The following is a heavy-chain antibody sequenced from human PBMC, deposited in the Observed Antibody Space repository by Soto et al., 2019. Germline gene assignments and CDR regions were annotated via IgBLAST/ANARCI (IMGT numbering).Heavy chain of an antibody. CDR3: ARQHRKDYFDL. J-gene: IGHJ4*02. V-gene: IGHV5-51*01. CDR2: IYPGDSDS. CDR1: GYTFTSYW. Sequence: GESLKISCQASGYTFTSYWIGWVRQMPGKGLEWMGFIYPGDSDSTDSPSFQGQVTMSADKSISTAYLQWISLKASDTAIYYCARQHRKDYFDLWGPGTLVAVST.